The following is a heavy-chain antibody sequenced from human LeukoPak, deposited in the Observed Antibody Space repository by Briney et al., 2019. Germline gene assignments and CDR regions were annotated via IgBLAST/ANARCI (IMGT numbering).Heavy chain of an antibody. D-gene: IGHD1-1*01. J-gene: IGHJ4*02. V-gene: IGHV3-72*01. Sequence: GGSLRLSCAASGFTFSDHYMDWVRQAPGKGLEWVGRSRNKANSYTTEYAASVKGRLTISRDDLKNSLYLQMNSLKTEDTAVYYCVRGRNGFDYWGQGTPVTVSS. CDR2: SRNKANSYTT. CDR3: VRGRNGFDY. CDR1: GFTFSDHY.